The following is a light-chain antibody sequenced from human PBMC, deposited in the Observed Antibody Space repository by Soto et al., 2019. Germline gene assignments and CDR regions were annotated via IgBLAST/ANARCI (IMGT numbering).Light chain of an antibody. CDR2: GAS. J-gene: IGKJ1*01. CDR1: QSINSF. Sequence: EIVLTQSPGTLSLSPGEGATLSCRASQSINSFLAWYQQRRGQAPRLLIHGASNRATGIPDRFSGSGSGTDLNLTISTLEPEDFAVYYCQQYGGPPRTFGQGTKVDIK. CDR3: QQYGGPPRT. V-gene: IGKV3-20*01.